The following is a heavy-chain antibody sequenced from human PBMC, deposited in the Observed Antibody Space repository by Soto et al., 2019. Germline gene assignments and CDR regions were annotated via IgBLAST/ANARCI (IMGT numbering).Heavy chain of an antibody. J-gene: IGHJ6*03. CDR3: ARNPGIAAAGEYYYYYYMDV. Sequence: SETLSLTCTVSGGSISSYYWSWIRQPPGKGLEWIGYIYYSGSTNYNPSLKSRVTISVDTARNQFSLKLSSVIAADTAVYYCARNPGIAAAGEYYYYYYMDVWGKGTTVTVSS. CDR2: IYYSGST. D-gene: IGHD6-13*01. V-gene: IGHV4-59*01. CDR1: GGSISSYY.